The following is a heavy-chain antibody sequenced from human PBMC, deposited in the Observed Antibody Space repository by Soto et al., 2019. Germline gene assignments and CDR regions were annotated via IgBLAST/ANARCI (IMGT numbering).Heavy chain of an antibody. J-gene: IGHJ4*02. CDR3: AREGRGKKAGYNGLVSLGY. D-gene: IGHD2-2*02. CDR2: IIPIFNST. V-gene: IGHV1-69*06. Sequence: SVKGSCQVSGSRFGNYVISWVRQAPVHGLEWLGRIIPIFNSTKYSQSFQGRVTITADKSTSTASLELSSLRSDDTAVYYCAREGRGKKAGYNGLVSLGYWGQGTLVTVSS. CDR1: GSRFGNYV.